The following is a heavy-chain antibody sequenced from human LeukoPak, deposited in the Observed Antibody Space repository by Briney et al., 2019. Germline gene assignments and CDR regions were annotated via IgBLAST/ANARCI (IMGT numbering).Heavy chain of an antibody. J-gene: IGHJ6*03. CDR1: GFTFSSYG. D-gene: IGHD2/OR15-2a*01. Sequence: GSLRLSCAASGFTFSSYGMSWIRQPAGKGLEWIGRIYTSGSTNYNPSLKSRVTMSVDTSKNQFSLKLSSVTAADTAVYYCARVSLGVFRYYYMDVWGKGTTVTISS. V-gene: IGHV4-4*07. CDR3: ARVSLGVFRYYYMDV. CDR2: IYTSGST.